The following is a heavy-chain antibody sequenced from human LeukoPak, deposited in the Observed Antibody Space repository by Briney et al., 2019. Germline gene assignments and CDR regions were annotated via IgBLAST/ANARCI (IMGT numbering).Heavy chain of an antibody. CDR2: IYTSGST. V-gene: IGHV4-4*07. CDR3: ARVISWRYYYDSSAAYYMDV. CDR1: GGSISSYY. Sequence: SETLSLTCTVSGGSISSYYWSWIRQPAGKGLEWIGRIYTSGSTNYNPSLKSRVTMSVDTSKNQFSLKLSSVTAADTAVYYRARVISWRYYYDSSAAYYMDVWGKGTTVTVSS. J-gene: IGHJ6*03. D-gene: IGHD3-22*01.